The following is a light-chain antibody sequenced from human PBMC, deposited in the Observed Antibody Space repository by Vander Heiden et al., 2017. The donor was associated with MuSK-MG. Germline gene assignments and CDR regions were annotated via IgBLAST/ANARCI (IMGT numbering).Light chain of an antibody. CDR1: SSNIGSNT. CDR3: AAWDDSLNGVV. CDR2: RNN. Sequence: QSVLTQPPSASGTPGQRVTIPCSGSSSNIGSNTVNWYQQFPRTAPKLLIYRNNQRPSGVPDRFSGSKSGTSASLAISGLQSEDEAHYYCAAWDDSLNGVVFGGGTKLTVL. V-gene: IGLV1-44*01. J-gene: IGLJ3*02.